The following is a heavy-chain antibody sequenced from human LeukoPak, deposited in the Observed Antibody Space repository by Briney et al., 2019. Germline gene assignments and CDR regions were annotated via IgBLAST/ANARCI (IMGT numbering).Heavy chain of an antibody. CDR2: IKQDGSEK. CDR3: ASRGDYYDSSGYQRFDY. CDR1: GFTFSDYY. V-gene: IGHV3-7*01. Sequence: GGSLRLSCAASGFTFSDYYMSWIRQAPGKGLEWVANIKQDGSEKYYVDSVKGRFTISRDNAKNSLYLQMNSLRAEDTAVYYCASRGDYYDSSGYQRFDYWGQGTLVTVSS. J-gene: IGHJ4*02. D-gene: IGHD3-22*01.